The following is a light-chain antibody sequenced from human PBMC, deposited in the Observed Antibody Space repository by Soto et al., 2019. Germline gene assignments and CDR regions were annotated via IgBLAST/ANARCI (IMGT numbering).Light chain of an antibody. CDR2: GAS. CDR1: QSVNSY. Sequence: DIQMTQSPDSLSASVGDRVTITCRASQSVNSYLNWYQQKPGKAPSLLIYGASSLQSGVPSRFSGCGSVTDSTLTISSLQPEDSAVYYCQQRSSTALTFGGGTKVEI. J-gene: IGKJ4*01. CDR3: QQRSSTALT. V-gene: IGKV1-39*01.